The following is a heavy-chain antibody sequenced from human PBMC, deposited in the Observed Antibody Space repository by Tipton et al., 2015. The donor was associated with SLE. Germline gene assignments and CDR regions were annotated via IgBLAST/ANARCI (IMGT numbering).Heavy chain of an antibody. V-gene: IGHV4-61*02. CDR2: VYSSGSA. D-gene: IGHD5-24*01. CDR3: ARDGHNLGGWFDP. J-gene: IGHJ5*02. Sequence: TLSLTCTVSGDSISSGSHYWSWIRQPAGEGLDWIGRVYSSGSANSNPSLRTRVTSSVDTSKNQFSLKLTSVTAADTAVYYCARDGHNLGGWFDPWGQGTLVTVSS. CDR1: GDSISSGSHY.